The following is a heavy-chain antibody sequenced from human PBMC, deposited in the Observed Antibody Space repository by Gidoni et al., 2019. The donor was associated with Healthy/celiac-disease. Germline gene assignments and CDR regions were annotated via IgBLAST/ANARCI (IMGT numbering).Heavy chain of an antibody. D-gene: IGHD3-22*01. CDR2: IWYDGSNK. CDR1: GFIFSSYG. J-gene: IGHJ4*02. Sequence: QVQLVESGGGVFQPGRSLRLSCAASGFIFSSYGMHWVRQAPGKGRECVAVIWYDGSNKYYADAVKCRFTISRDNSKNTRYLQMNSLRAEDTAVYYCARGMLYYYDSSGSVLDYWGQGTLVTVSS. CDR3: ARGMLYYYDSSGSVLDY. V-gene: IGHV3-33*01.